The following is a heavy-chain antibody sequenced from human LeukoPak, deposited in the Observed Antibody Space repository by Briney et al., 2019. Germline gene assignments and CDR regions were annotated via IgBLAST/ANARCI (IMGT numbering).Heavy chain of an antibody. CDR3: ARVAPGITIFGVAPPKPFDY. J-gene: IGHJ4*02. CDR1: GYTFPSYF. D-gene: IGHD3-3*01. CDR2: INPTGGST. Sequence: ASVKVSCKASGYTFPSYFMHWVRQAPGQGLEWMGIINPTGGSTTYAQKFQGRVTMTRDTSTSTVYMELSSLRSDDTAVYYCARVAPGITIFGVAPPKPFDYWGQGTLVTVSS. V-gene: IGHV1-46*01.